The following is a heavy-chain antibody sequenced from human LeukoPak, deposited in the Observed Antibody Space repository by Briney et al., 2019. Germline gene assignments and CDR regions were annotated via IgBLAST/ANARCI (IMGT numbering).Heavy chain of an antibody. V-gene: IGHV3-48*03. Sequence: PGGSLRLSCAASGFTFSSYEMNWVRQAPGKGLEWVSYISSSGSTIYYADSVKGRFTISRDNAKNSLYLQMNSLRAEDTAVYYCARDFKGRYFDWLTNYYYYMDVWGKGTTVTISS. CDR2: ISSSGSTI. D-gene: IGHD3-9*01. J-gene: IGHJ6*03. CDR3: ARDFKGRYFDWLTNYYYYMDV. CDR1: GFTFSSYE.